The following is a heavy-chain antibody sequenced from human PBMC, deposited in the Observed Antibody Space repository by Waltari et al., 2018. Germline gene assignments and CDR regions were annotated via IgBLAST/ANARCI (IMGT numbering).Heavy chain of an antibody. V-gene: IGHV3-30*18. CDR1: GFSLRHFG. Sequence: QVQLVESGGGVVQPGMSLRLSCAASGFSLRHFGMPWVRQAPGKGLEWVALASFDGSTTYYADSVRGRFTISRDNSKNTLYLDINTLRVDDTAIYYCAKDAFGNTYLDHWGQGTLVTVSS. D-gene: IGHD3-10*01. CDR3: AKDAFGNTYLDH. CDR2: ASFDGSTT. J-gene: IGHJ5*02.